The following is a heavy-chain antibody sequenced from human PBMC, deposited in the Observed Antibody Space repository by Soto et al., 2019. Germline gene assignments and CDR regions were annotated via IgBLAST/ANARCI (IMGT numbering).Heavy chain of an antibody. CDR2: FDPEDGET. Sequence: ASVTVSCKVSGYTLTELSMHWVRQAPGKGLEWMGGFDPEDGETIYAQKFQGRVTMTEDTSTDTAYMELSSLRSEDTAVYYCATDSCSFDFWSPDYYGMDVWGQGTTVIVSS. CDR3: ATDSCSFDFWSPDYYGMDV. CDR1: GYTLTELS. J-gene: IGHJ6*02. V-gene: IGHV1-24*01. D-gene: IGHD3-3*01.